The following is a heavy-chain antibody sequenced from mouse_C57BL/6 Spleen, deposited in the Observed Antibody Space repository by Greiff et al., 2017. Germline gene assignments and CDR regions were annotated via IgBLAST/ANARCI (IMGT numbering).Heavy chain of an antibody. CDR3: ARSPYYSNYFDY. CDR1: GFTFTSSW. Sequence: QVQLQQSGADLVMPGASVRLSCKASGFTFTSSWIHWVKQRPGQGLEWIGEIDPSDTYTNYNQKFKGKSTLTVDKSSNTAYMQLSSLTSEDSAVYYCARSPYYSNYFDYWGQGSTLTVSS. CDR2: IDPSDTYT. V-gene: IGHV1-69*01. J-gene: IGHJ2*01. D-gene: IGHD2-5*01.